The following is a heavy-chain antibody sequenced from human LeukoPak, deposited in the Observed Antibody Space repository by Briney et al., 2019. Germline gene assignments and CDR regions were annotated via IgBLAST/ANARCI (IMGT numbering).Heavy chain of an antibody. D-gene: IGHD6-19*01. CDR2: INPNGGGT. V-gene: IGHV1-2*02. CDR1: GYTFTGYY. CDR3: ARENNSGWYRKAAFDY. J-gene: IGHJ4*02. Sequence: GASVKVSCKASGYTFTGYYMHWVRQTPGQGLEWVGWINPNGGGTNYAQKFQGRVTLTRDTSITTAYLEVTRLESDDTAIYFCARENNSGWYRKAAFDYWGQGAQVTVTS.